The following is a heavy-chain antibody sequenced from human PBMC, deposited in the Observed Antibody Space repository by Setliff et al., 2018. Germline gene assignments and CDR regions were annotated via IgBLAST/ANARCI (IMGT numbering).Heavy chain of an antibody. J-gene: IGHJ4*02. D-gene: IGHD5-12*01. Sequence: SETLSLTCTVSGGSFSTYYWSWIRQAPGKGLEWIGHVYYSGAANYNPPLKSRVTVSVDTSKNQFSLRLISVTAADTAVYYCARGGTFRYFDYWGQGTPVTVSS. V-gene: IGHV4-59*01. CDR2: VYYSGAA. CDR1: GGSFSTYY. CDR3: ARGGTFRYFDY.